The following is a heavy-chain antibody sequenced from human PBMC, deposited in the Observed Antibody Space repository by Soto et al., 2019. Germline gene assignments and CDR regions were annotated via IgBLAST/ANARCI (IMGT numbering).Heavy chain of an antibody. D-gene: IGHD6-13*01. CDR2: ISYDGSNK. CDR3: AKAKGIAALTGMDV. Sequence: GGSLRLSCAASGFTFSSYGMHWVRQAPGKGLEWVAVISYDGSNKYYADSVKGRFTISGDNSKNTLYLQMNSLRAEDTAVYYCAKAKGIAALTGMDVWGQGTKVTVSS. V-gene: IGHV3-30*18. CDR1: GFTFSSYG. J-gene: IGHJ6*02.